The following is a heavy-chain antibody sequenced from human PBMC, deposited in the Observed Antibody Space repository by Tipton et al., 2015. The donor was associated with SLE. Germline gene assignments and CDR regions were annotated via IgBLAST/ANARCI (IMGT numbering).Heavy chain of an antibody. Sequence: TLSLTCTVSGYSISSGYYWAWIRQPPGKGLEWIGTIYHTGSTDYNPSLKNRVTISIDTSKRQFSLQLSSVTAADTAVYYCARAPGLDRDYYYYYYMDVWGKGTTVTVSS. CDR3: ARAPGLDRDYYYYYYMDV. J-gene: IGHJ6*03. CDR1: GYSISSGYY. D-gene: IGHD3/OR15-3a*01. V-gene: IGHV4-38-2*02. CDR2: IYHTGST.